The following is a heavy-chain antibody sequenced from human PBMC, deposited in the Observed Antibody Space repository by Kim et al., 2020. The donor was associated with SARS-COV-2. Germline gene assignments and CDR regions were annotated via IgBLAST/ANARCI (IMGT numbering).Heavy chain of an antibody. Sequence: IYYADSVKGRFTISRDNDKNSLYLQMNSLRAEDTAVYYCAREGKYNYYMDVWGKGTTVTVSS. V-gene: IGHV3-48*03. CDR3: AREGKYNYYMDV. CDR2: I. J-gene: IGHJ6*03.